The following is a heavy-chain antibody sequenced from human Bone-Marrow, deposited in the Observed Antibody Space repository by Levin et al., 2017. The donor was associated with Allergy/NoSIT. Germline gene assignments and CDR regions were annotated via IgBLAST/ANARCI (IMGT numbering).Heavy chain of an antibody. V-gene: IGHV3-9*01. CDR1: GFSFHDSA. CDR3: VKDLSDYFYVMNV. D-gene: IGHD2/OR15-2a*01. CDR2: ISGNSDSI. Sequence: GGSLRLSCAASGFSFHDSAMHWVRQGPGKGLEWVSCISGNSDSIGYADSVKGRFTISRDNAKKLPFLQMDSLRGEDTALYYCVKDLSDYFYVMNVWGQGTTVTVSS. J-gene: IGHJ6*02.